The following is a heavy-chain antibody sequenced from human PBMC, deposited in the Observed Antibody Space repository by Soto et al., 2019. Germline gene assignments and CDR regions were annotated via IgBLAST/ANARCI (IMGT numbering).Heavy chain of an antibody. CDR1: GYTFTSYG. CDR3: VRRHVSATGIDCFDP. CDR2: IDAANGDT. J-gene: IGHJ5*02. V-gene: IGHV1-3*01. D-gene: IGHD6-13*01. Sequence: ASVKVSCKASGYTFTSYGIHWVRQAPGQRLEWMGWIDAANGDTKYSPKFQGRVTITRDTSASTAYMELSSLRSEDTAVYYCVRRHVSATGIDCFDPWGQGTLVTVSS.